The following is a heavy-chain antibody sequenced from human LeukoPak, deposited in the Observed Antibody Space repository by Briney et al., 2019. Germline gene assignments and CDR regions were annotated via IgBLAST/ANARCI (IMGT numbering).Heavy chain of an antibody. Sequence: SETLSLTCTVSGGSISSGSYYWGWIRQPPGKGLEWIGSIYYSGSTHYNPSLKSRVTISVDTSKNQFSLKLSSVTAADTAVYYCARNSFELKPLYYFDYWGQGTLVTVSS. CDR3: ARNSFELKPLYYFDY. V-gene: IGHV4-39*01. CDR2: IYYSGST. D-gene: IGHD1-14*01. J-gene: IGHJ4*02. CDR1: GGSISSGSYY.